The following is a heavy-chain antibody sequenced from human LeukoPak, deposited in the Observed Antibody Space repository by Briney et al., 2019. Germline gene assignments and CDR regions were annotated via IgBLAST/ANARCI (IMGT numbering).Heavy chain of an antibody. V-gene: IGHV3-23*01. CDR3: AKFRYGSGLLDY. D-gene: IGHD3-10*01. CDR2: ISGSGGST. Sequence: PGGSLRLSCAASGFTFSSYGMSWVRQAPGKGLEWVSAISGSGGSTYYADSVKGRFTISRDNSKNTLYLQMNSLRAEDTAVYYCAKFRYGSGLLDYWGQGTLVTVSS. CDR1: GFTFSSYG. J-gene: IGHJ4*02.